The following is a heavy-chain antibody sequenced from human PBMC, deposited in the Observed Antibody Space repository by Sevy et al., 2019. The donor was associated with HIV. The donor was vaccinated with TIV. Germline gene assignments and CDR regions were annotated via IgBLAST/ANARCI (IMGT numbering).Heavy chain of an antibody. J-gene: IGHJ5*02. CDR1: GYTFTSYG. CDR2: ISAYNGNT. V-gene: IGHV1-18*01. D-gene: IGHD3-10*01. Sequence: ASVKVSCKASGYTFTSYGISWVRQAPGQGLEWMGWISAYNGNTIYAQKLQDRVTMTTDTSTSTAYMELRSLRSDDTAVYYCARDQECNYDSGSRSDGYNWFDPWGQGSLVTVSS. CDR3: ARDQECNYDSGSRSDGYNWFDP.